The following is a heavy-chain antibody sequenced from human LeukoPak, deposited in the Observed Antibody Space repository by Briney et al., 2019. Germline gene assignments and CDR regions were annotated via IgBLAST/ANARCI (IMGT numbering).Heavy chain of an antibody. CDR1: GGSISGYY. CDR3: ARHRPLDNDGFDV. D-gene: IGHD1-14*01. CDR2: IYYSGST. V-gene: IGHV4-59*08. J-gene: IGHJ3*01. Sequence: PSETLSLTCSVSGGSISGYYWSWIRQPPGKGLEWIGYIYYSGSTNYNPSLKNRVTISVDMSKNQFSLKLSSVTAADTAVYYCARHRPLDNDGFDVWGQGTMVTVSS.